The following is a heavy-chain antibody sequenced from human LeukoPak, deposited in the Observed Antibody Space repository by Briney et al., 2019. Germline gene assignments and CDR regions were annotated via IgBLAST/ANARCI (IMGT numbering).Heavy chain of an antibody. CDR3: ARIFIRNGYSSYFDC. CDR1: GFTFSSYA. CDR2: IYTSGST. D-gene: IGHD5-18*01. Sequence: PGGSLRLSCAASGFTFSSYAMSWVRQAPGKGLEWIGYIYTSGSTNYNPSLKSRVTISVDTSKNQFSLKLSSVTAADTAVYYCARIFIRNGYSSYFDCWGQGTLVAVSS. V-gene: IGHV4-4*09. J-gene: IGHJ4*02.